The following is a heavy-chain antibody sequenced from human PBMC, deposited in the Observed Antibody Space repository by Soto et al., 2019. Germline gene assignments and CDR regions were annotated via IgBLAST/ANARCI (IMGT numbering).Heavy chain of an antibody. V-gene: IGHV3-23*01. J-gene: IGHJ6*02. CDR1: GFTFSSYA. Sequence: GGSLRLSCAASGFTFSSYAMSWVRQAPGKGLEWVSAISGSGGSTYYADSVKGRFTISRDNSKNTLYLQMNSLRAEDTAVYYCAKDLSSYYYYGMDVWGQGTTVTVSS. CDR3: AKDLSSYYYYGMDV. CDR2: ISGSGGST.